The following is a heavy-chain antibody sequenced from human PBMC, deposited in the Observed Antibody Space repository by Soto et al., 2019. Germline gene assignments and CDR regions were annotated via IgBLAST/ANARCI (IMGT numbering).Heavy chain of an antibody. D-gene: IGHD1-26*01. CDR2: IIPIFGTA. Sequence: QVQLVQSGAEVKKPGASVKVSCKASGYTFTGYYMHWVRQAPGQGLEWMGWIIPIFGTANYAQKFQGRVTITADESTSTAYMELSSLRSEDTAVYYCAREYRELGWFDPWGQGTLVTVSS. CDR1: GYTFTGYY. V-gene: IGHV1-69*01. J-gene: IGHJ5*02. CDR3: AREYRELGWFDP.